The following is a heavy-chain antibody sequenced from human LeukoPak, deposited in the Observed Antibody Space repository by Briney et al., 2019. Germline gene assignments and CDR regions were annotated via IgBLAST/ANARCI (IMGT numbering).Heavy chain of an antibody. J-gene: IGHJ4*02. Sequence: GASVKVSCKAFGGTFSNYAINWVRQAPGQGLEWMGGIIPLFGTANYAQKFQGRVTISAVESMSTAYMQLSSLRSVDTAVYYCARGWLAESTVVTPYNYWGQGTLVTVSS. CDR2: IIPLFGTA. V-gene: IGHV1-69*13. CDR1: GGTFSNYA. D-gene: IGHD4-23*01. CDR3: ARGWLAESTVVTPYNY.